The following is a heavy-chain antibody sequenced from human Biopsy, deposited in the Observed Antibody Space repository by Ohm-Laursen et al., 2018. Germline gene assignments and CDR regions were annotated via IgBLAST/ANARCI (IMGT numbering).Heavy chain of an antibody. CDR1: GFRFSDYY. CDR2: ISSRTNTI. Sequence: GSLRLSCTASGFRFSDYYMSWIRQAPGKGLKWVSYISSRTNTIYYADSVKGRFTISRDNAKNSLYLQMNRLRAEDTAVYYCARGSFAPDFWGQGTLVTVSS. V-gene: IGHV3-11*01. J-gene: IGHJ4*02. CDR3: ARGSFAPDF. D-gene: IGHD2/OR15-2a*01.